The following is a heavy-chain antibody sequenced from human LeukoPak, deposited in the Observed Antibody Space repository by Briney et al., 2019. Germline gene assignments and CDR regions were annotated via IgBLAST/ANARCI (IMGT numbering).Heavy chain of an antibody. CDR2: IWYDGSNK. CDR1: GFTFSSYG. Sequence: PGGSLRLSCAASGFTFSSYGMHWVRQAPGKGLEWVAVIWYDGSNKYYADSVKGRFTISRDNSKNTLYLQMNSLRAEDTAVYYCARDSSSWPDLDYWGQGTLVTVSS. J-gene: IGHJ4*02. V-gene: IGHV3-33*01. D-gene: IGHD6-13*01. CDR3: ARDSSSWPDLDY.